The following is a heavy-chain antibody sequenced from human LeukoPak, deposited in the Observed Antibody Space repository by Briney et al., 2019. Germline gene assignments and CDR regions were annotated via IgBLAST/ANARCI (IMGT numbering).Heavy chain of an antibody. CDR3: ARQDASGTYDAFDV. J-gene: IGHJ3*01. CDR2: IYPGDSDT. D-gene: IGHD3-10*01. Sequence: KSGESLKISCKDSGYLFTSYWIAWVRQRPGKGLEWMGIIYPGDSDTRYSPSFQGRFNISADKSINTAYLLWSSLQASDTATYYCARQDASGTYDAFDVWGQGTVVTV. V-gene: IGHV5-51*01. CDR1: GYLFTSYW.